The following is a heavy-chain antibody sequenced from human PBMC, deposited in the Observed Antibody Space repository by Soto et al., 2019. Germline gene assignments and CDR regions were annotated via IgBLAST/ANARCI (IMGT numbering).Heavy chain of an antibody. Sequence: VHLGQSGTEVKKPGASVKVSCKASGYTFSTAGISWVRQAPGHGLEWMGWISAYNGNTNYAQNLQDRVTMTIDTSTSTAYMELRSLESDDTAVYYCARGARPAKFSINWFDYWGQGTLVTVSS. CDR2: ISAYNGNT. CDR3: ARGARPAKFSINWFDY. J-gene: IGHJ4*02. V-gene: IGHV1-18*01. D-gene: IGHD6-13*01. CDR1: GYTFSTAG.